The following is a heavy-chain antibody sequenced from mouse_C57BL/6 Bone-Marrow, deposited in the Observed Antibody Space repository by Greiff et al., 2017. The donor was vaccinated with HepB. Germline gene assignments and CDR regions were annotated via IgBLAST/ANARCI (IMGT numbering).Heavy chain of an antibody. CDR1: GFTFSSYA. V-gene: IGHV5-4*01. D-gene: IGHD1-1*01. CDR2: ISDGGSYT. CDR3: ARVLFITTVVADY. Sequence: EVQVVESGGGLVKPGGSLKLSCAASGFTFSSYAMSWVRQTPEKRLEWVATISDGGSYTYYPDNVKGRFTISRDNAKNNLYLQMSHLKSEDTAMYYCARVLFITTVVADYWGQGTTLTVSS. J-gene: IGHJ2*01.